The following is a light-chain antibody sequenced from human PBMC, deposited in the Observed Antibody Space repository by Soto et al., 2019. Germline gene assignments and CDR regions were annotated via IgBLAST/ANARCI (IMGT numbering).Light chain of an antibody. CDR1: SSNIGSNY. CDR2: RTD. V-gene: IGLV1-47*01. Sequence: QSVLTQPPSASGTPGQRVTTSCSGSSSNIGSNYVYWYQQVPGTAPKLLIYRTDQRPSGVPDRFSASKPGASASLVISGLRSEDEADYYCVAWDGSLNSLLFGGGTKLTVL. CDR3: VAWDGSLNSLL. J-gene: IGLJ2*01.